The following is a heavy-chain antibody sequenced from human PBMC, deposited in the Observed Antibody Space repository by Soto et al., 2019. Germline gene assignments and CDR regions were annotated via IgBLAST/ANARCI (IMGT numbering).Heavy chain of an antibody. D-gene: IGHD6-13*01. CDR3: AGSPYYYGMDV. Sequence: ASVKVSCKASGYTFTSYGISWVRQAPGQGLEWMGWISAYNGNTNYAQKLQGRVTMTTDTSTSTAYMEVRSLRSDDTAVYYCAGSPYYYGMDVWGQGTTVTVSS. CDR1: GYTFTSYG. J-gene: IGHJ6*02. CDR2: ISAYNGNT. V-gene: IGHV1-18*01.